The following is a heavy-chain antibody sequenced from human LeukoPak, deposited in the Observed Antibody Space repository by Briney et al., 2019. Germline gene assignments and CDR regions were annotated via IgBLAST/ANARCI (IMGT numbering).Heavy chain of an antibody. CDR3: STSPSFGSSWYQFNY. D-gene: IGHD6-13*01. Sequence: GGSLRLSCAVSGLTFYTYAMSWVRQAPGKGLEWVSAISGRDGRTYYSDSVKGRFTISRDNSQSTLYLQMNTLRAEDTAVYYCSTSPSFGSSWYQFNYWGQGALVIVSS. V-gene: IGHV3-23*01. CDR1: GLTFYTYA. J-gene: IGHJ4*02. CDR2: ISGRDGRT.